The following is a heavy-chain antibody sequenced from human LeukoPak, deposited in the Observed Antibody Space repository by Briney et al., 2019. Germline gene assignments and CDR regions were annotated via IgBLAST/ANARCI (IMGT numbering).Heavy chain of an antibody. CDR2: IKQDGSTK. J-gene: IGHJ4*02. CDR3: TRDTDGSLDY. D-gene: IGHD1-26*01. Sequence: GGSLSLSCAASGFTFSNSWMAWVPQAPGKGLEGVANIKQDGSTKHYADSLKGRFTTSRDNPKNSLYLQMNNLSADDTAVYYCTRDTDGSLDYWGQGILVTVAS. CDR1: GFTFSNSW. V-gene: IGHV3-7*01.